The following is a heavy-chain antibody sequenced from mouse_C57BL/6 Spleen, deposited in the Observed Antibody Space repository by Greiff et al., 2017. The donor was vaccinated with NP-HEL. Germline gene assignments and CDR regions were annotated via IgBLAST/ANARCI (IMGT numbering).Heavy chain of an antibody. CDR1: GYTFTSYG. J-gene: IGHJ4*01. CDR2: IYPRSGNT. D-gene: IGHD2-4*01. V-gene: IGHV1-81*01. Sequence: VQLVESGAELARPGASVKLSCKASGYTFTSYGISWVKQRTGQGLEWIGEIYPRSGNTYYNEKFKGKATLTADKSSSTAYMELRSLTSEDSAVYFCARSRDYPYAMDYWGQGTSVTVSS. CDR3: ARSRDYPYAMDY.